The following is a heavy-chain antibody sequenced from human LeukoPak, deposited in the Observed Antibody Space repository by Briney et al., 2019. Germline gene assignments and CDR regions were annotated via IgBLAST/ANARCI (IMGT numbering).Heavy chain of an antibody. V-gene: IGHV3-49*04. CDR2: IRSKAYRGAT. D-gene: IGHD3-22*01. CDR3: TSVYDTSAYYHSGIDY. Sequence: GGSLRLSCIASGFSFGDYAMSWVRQAPGKGLEWVGFIRSKAYRGATKNAASVKDRFTISRGDSKSIAYLQMNSLKTEDTAIYYCTSVYDTSAYYHSGIDYWGQGTLVTVSS. J-gene: IGHJ4*02. CDR1: GFSFGDYA.